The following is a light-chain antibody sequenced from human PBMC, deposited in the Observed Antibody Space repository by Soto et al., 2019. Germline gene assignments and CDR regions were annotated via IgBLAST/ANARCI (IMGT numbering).Light chain of an antibody. V-gene: IGLV1-51*01. Sequence: QSALTQPPSMSAAPGQKVTLSCSGSSSKIGNNYLFWYQQLPGTAPKLLIYDNDKRPSGISDRFSGSKSGTSATLGITGLQTGDEADYYCATWDRSLSVGVFGGGTQLTVL. CDR3: ATWDRSLSVGV. CDR2: DND. J-gene: IGLJ2*01. CDR1: SSKIGNNY.